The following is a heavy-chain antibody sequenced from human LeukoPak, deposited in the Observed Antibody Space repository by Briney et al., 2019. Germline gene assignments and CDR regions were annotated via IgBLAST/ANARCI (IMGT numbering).Heavy chain of an antibody. J-gene: IGHJ6*03. D-gene: IGHD3-10*01. CDR1: GYTFTSYG. CDR2: ISAYNGNT. CDR3: ARGGDGSGSYYMDV. Sequence: ASVKVSCKASGYTFTSYGISWVRQAPGQGLEWMGWISAYNGNTNYAQKFQGRVTMTRDTSTSTVYMELSSLRSEDTAVYYCARGGDGSGSYYMDVWGKGTTVTISS. V-gene: IGHV1-18*01.